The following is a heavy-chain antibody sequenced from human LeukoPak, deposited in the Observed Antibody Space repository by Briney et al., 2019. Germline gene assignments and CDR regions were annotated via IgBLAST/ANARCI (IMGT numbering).Heavy chain of an antibody. D-gene: IGHD6-13*01. V-gene: IGHV3-30*02. CDR1: GFTFSSYG. J-gene: IGHJ4*02. CDR2: IRYDGSNK. Sequence: GGSLRLSCAASGFTFSSYGMHWVRQAPGKGLEWVAFIRYDGSNKYYADSVKGRFTISRDNSKNTLYLQMNSLRTEDTAVYYCAQSRSNTWHYFDYWGQGTLVTVS. CDR3: AQSRSNTWHYFDY.